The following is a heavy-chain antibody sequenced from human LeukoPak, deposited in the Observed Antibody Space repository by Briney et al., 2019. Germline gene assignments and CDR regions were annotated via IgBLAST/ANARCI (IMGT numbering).Heavy chain of an antibody. J-gene: IGHJ4*02. CDR3: AKNTSGTYLDY. CDR1: GFTFSSHA. CDR2: ISTSGVST. V-gene: IGHV3-23*01. Sequence: GGSLRLSCAASGFTFSSHAMSWVRQAPGKGLEWVSSISTSGVSTNYADSVKGRFTISRDNSKSMVYLQMNSLRAEDTAVYDCAKNTSGTYLDYWGQGILVTVSS. D-gene: IGHD1-26*01.